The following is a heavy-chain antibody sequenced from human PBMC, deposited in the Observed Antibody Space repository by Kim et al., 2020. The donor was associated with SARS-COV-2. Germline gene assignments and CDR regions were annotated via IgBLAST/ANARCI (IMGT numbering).Heavy chain of an antibody. Sequence: GGSLRLSCAASGFTFSSYSMNWVRQAPGKGLEWVSYISSSSSTIYYADSVKGRFTISRDNAKNSLYLQMNSLRDEDTAVYYCAREPYSYGYYYYGMDVWGQGTTVTVSS. V-gene: IGHV3-48*02. CDR2: ISSSSSTI. J-gene: IGHJ6*02. CDR3: AREPYSYGYYYYGMDV. CDR1: GFTFSSYS. D-gene: IGHD5-18*01.